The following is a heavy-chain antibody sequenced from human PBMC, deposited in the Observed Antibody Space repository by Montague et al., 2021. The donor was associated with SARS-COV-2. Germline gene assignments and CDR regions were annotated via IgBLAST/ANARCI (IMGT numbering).Heavy chain of an antibody. CDR1: GGSFSAHS. V-gene: IGHV4-34*01. CDR2: INHRGST. J-gene: IGHJ4*02. Sequence: SETLSLTCAVYGGSFSAHSWSWIRKSPGKGLEWIGEINHRGSTTYMSSLKRRVTMSVDTSKNQFSLKMSSVTAADTAIYYCARGGLAGGNYDIWSFSYTSPLDYWGQGTQVTVSS. D-gene: IGHD3/OR15-3a*01. CDR3: ARGGLAGGNYDIWSFSYTSPLDY.